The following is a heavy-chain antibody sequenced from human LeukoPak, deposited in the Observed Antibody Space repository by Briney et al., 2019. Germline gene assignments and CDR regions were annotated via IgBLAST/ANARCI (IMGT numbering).Heavy chain of an antibody. CDR2: ISGSGGST. J-gene: IGHJ4*02. CDR1: GFTFNSYA. CDR3: AKGPTTVTTYFDY. V-gene: IGHV3-23*01. Sequence: GGSLRLSCAASGFTFNSYAMSWVRQAPGRGLEWVSAISGSGGSTYYADSVKGRFTISRDNSKDTLYLQMNSLRAEDTAVYYCAKGPTTVTTYFDYWGQGTLVTVSS. D-gene: IGHD4-17*01.